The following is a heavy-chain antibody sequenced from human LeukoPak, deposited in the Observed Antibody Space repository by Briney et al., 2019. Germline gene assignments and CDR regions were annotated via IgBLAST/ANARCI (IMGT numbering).Heavy chain of an antibody. CDR3: ATALGYKGSSKPFDY. D-gene: IGHD3-10*01. CDR2: FDPEDGET. Sequence: ASVKVSCKVSGYTLTELSMHWVRQAPGKGLEWMGGFDPEDGETIYAQKFQGRVTMTEDTSTDTAYMELSSLRSEDTAVYYCATALGYKGSSKPFDYWGQGNLVTVSS. CDR1: GYTLTELS. J-gene: IGHJ4*02. V-gene: IGHV1-24*01.